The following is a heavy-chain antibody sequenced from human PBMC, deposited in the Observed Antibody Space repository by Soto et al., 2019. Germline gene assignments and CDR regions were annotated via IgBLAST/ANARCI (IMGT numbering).Heavy chain of an antibody. V-gene: IGHV3-74*01. D-gene: IGHD3-22*01. J-gene: IGHJ6*03. Sequence: GGSLRLSCAASEFTFSTYWMYWVRQGPGKGLVWVSRISGDGTSTRYADSVKGRFTISRDNAKNTQYLEMSSLRAEDTAVYYCARGEYSSAHYSPTYYYMDVWGKGTTVTVSS. CDR1: EFTFSTYW. CDR3: ARGEYSSAHYSPTYYYMDV. CDR2: ISGDGTST.